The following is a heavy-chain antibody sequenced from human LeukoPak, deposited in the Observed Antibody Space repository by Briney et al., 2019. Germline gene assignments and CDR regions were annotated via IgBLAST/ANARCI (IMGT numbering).Heavy chain of an antibody. V-gene: IGHV4-4*07. J-gene: IGHJ4*02. CDR2: IYITGST. D-gene: IGHD3-3*01. CDR1: GGSISSYY. CDR3: ARADFWSGYRTYYFDY. Sequence: SETLSLTCTVSGGSISSYYWSWFRQPAGKGLEWIGRIYITGSTNYNPSLKSRVTMSVNTSKSQFSLRLSSVTAADTAVYYCARADFWSGYRTYYFDYWGQGTLVTVSS.